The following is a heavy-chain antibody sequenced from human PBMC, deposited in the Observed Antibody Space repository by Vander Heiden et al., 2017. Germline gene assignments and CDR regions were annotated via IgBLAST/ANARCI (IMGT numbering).Heavy chain of an antibody. Sequence: EVQLVESGGGLVKPGGSLRLSCAASGFTFSSHNMNWVRQAPGKGLEWVSSISSSSLYIYYADSVKGRFTISRDNAKNSLSLQMNSLGAEDTAIYYCARSVGGGYSGSGYGMDVWGQGSTVTVSS. CDR1: GFTFSSHN. J-gene: IGHJ6*02. CDR2: ISSSSLYI. D-gene: IGHD1-26*01. CDR3: ARSVGGGYSGSGYGMDV. V-gene: IGHV3-21*02.